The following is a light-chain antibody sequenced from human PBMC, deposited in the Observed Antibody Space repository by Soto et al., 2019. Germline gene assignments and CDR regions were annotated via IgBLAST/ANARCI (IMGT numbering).Light chain of an antibody. V-gene: IGKV1-5*01. CDR2: DAS. Sequence: DIQMTQSPSTLSASVGDRVTITCRASQSISSWLAWYQQKPGKAPKLLIYDASSLESGVPTRFSGSGSGTEFTLTISSLQHDDFATYYCQQYNSYSYTFGQGTKLEI. CDR3: QQYNSYSYT. J-gene: IGKJ2*01. CDR1: QSISSW.